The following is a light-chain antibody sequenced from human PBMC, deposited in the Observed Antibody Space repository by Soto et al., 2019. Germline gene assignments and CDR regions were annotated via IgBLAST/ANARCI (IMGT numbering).Light chain of an antibody. CDR1: QFISRH. V-gene: IGKV1-39*01. J-gene: IGKJ5*01. CDR2: AAY. CDR3: KQTYNTPIT. Sequence: DIQMTQSPSPLSASVGDRVTITCRASQFISRHLNWYQQKPGKAPNLLIYAAYSLQSGVQSRFSGSGSGTDFTLTIRSLQPEDFATYYCKQTYNTPITFGQGTRLEIK.